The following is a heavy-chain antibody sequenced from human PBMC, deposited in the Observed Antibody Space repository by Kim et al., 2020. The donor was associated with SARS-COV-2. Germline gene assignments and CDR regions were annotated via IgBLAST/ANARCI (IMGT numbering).Heavy chain of an antibody. CDR1: GGSFSGYY. D-gene: IGHD5-12*01. J-gene: IGHJ3*02. Sequence: SETLSLTCAVYGGSFSGYYWSWIRQPPGKGLEWIGEINHSGSTNYNPSLKSRVTISVDTSKNQFSLKLSSVTAADTAVYYCARGRYSGYDQALFCPDCPAFDIWGQGTMVTVSS. V-gene: IGHV4-34*01. CDR2: INHSGST. CDR3: ARGRYSGYDQALFCPDCPAFDI.